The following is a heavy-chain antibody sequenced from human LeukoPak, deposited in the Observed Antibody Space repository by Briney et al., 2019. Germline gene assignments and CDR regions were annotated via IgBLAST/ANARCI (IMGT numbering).Heavy chain of an antibody. J-gene: IGHJ4*02. CDR1: GGSISSYY. D-gene: IGHD5-18*01. CDR3: ARGRSHRGYSYGYGY. CDR2: IYYSGST. V-gene: IGHV4-59*12. Sequence: PSETLSLTCTVSGGSISSYYWSWIRQPPGKGLEWIGYIYYSGSTNYNPSLKSRVTISVDTSKNQFSLKLSSVTAADTAVYYCARGRSHRGYSYGYGYWGQGTLVTVSS.